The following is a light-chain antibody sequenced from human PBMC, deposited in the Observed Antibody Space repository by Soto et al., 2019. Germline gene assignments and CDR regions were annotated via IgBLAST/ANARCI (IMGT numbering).Light chain of an antibody. J-gene: IGKJ1*01. Sequence: AIQMTQSPSSLSASVGDRVTITCRASQVIRNDLGWYQQKPGKAPKLLIYGASNLQSGVPSRFSGSGSGTVFTLTLTSLQPEDFATYYCLHDHNYPWTFGQGTKVDIK. CDR3: LHDHNYPWT. CDR1: QVIRND. V-gene: IGKV1-6*01. CDR2: GAS.